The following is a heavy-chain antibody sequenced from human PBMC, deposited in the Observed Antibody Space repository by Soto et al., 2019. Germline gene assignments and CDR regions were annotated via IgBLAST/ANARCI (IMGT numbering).Heavy chain of an antibody. V-gene: IGHV3-21*01. CDR3: ARDLADYYDSSGPFDY. J-gene: IGHJ4*02. CDR1: GFTFSSYS. CDR2: ISSSSSYI. D-gene: IGHD3-22*01. Sequence: GSLRLSCAASGFTFSSYSMNWVRQAPGKGLEWVTCISSSSSYIYYADSVKGRFTISRDNAKKSLYLQMNSLRAEDTAVYYCARDLADYYDSSGPFDYWGQGTLVTVSS.